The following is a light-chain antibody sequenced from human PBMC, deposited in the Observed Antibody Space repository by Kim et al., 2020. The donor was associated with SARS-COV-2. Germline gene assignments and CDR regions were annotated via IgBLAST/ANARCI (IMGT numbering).Light chain of an antibody. J-gene: IGKJ1*01. Sequence: DIQMTQSPSSLSASVGDRVTITCRASQSISSFLHWYQQKPGKAPNVLIHSSSRLQSGVPSRFSGSGSGTNFTLTINSLQPEDFATYYCQQTYITPWTFGQGTKV. CDR3: QQTYITPWT. V-gene: IGKV1-39*01. CDR2: SSS. CDR1: QSISSF.